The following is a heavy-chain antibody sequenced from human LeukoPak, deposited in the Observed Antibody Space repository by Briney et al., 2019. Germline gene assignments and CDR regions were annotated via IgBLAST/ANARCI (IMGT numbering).Heavy chain of an antibody. D-gene: IGHD1-1*01. CDR3: ATTKPGHYYYYYMDV. J-gene: IGHJ6*03. Sequence: GGSLRLSCAASGFTVSSNYMSWVRQAPGKGLEWVSVIYSGGSTYYADSVKGRFTISRDNSENTLCLQMNSLRAEDTAVYYCATTKPGHYYYYYMDVWGKGTTVTVSS. V-gene: IGHV3-66*02. CDR2: IYSGGST. CDR1: GFTVSSNY.